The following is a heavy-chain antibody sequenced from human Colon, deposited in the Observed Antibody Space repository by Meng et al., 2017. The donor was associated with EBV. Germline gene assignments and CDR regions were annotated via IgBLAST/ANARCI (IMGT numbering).Heavy chain of an antibody. CDR1: GASISSNNW. V-gene: IGHV4-4*03. CDR3: ARGNAYNAPSFDY. D-gene: IGHD5-24*01. Sequence: QRLRQWSRPGLLRPPGSPSHTCAVSGASISSNNWWSWVRQPPGKGLGWIGEIYHGGNTNYNPSLKSRVTISVDRSNDQFSLSLSSVTAADTAVYYCARGNAYNAPSFDYWGQGTLVTVSS. J-gene: IGHJ4*02. CDR2: IYHGGNT.